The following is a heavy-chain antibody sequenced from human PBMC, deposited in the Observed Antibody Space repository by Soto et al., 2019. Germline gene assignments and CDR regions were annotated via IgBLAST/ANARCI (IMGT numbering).Heavy chain of an antibody. CDR3: ARIISSPYYYGMDV. D-gene: IGHD3-3*02. CDR2: IDWDDDK. Sequence: SGPTLVNPTQTLTLTCTFSGFSLSTSGMCVSWIRQPPGKALEWLALIDWDDDKYYSTSLKTRLTISKDTSKNQVVLTMTNMDPVDTATYYCARIISSPYYYGMDVWGQGTTVTVSS. CDR1: GFSLSTSGMC. V-gene: IGHV2-70*01. J-gene: IGHJ6*02.